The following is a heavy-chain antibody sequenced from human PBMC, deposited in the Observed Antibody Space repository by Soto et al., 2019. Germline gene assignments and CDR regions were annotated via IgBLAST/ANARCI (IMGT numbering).Heavy chain of an antibody. D-gene: IGHD3-10*01. CDR3: ASVATMVRGIIWFDP. CDR2: ISHSGST. Sequence: QVQLQQWGAGLLKPSETLSLTCAVYGGSFSTYYWSWIRQSPGKGLEWIGEISHSGSTKYNPSLQRRVTISIDTSKNQFSLKLSSVTAADSAVYYCASVATMVRGIIWFDPWGQGTLVTVSS. V-gene: IGHV4-34*01. CDR1: GGSFSTYY. J-gene: IGHJ5*02.